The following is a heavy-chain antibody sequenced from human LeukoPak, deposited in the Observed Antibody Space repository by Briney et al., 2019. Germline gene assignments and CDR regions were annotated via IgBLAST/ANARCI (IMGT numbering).Heavy chain of an antibody. D-gene: IGHD3-22*01. J-gene: IGHJ4*02. V-gene: IGHV3-21*01. Sequence: GGSLRLSCAASGFTFSSYSVNWVRQAPGKGLEWVSSISSSSTYVYYADSVKGRFTISRDNAKNSLYLQMNSLRAEDTAVYYCARDYDSSYYWFDYWGQGTLVTVSS. CDR3: ARDYDSSYYWFDY. CDR1: GFTFSSYS. CDR2: ISSSSTYV.